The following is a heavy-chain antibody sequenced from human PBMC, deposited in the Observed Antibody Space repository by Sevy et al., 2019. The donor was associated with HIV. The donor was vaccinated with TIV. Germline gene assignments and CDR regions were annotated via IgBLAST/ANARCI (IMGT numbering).Heavy chain of an antibody. CDR3: ARGTHDYGDYDRDAFDI. CDR1: EFTFSSYS. CDR2: ISGGGTYI. Sequence: GGSLRLSCATSEFTFSSYSMNWLRQAPGNGLEWVSSISGGGTYIYYADSVKGRFTISRDNAKNSLSLQMNSLRAEDTAVYYCARGTHDYGDYDRDAFDIWGQGTMVTVSS. D-gene: IGHD4-17*01. J-gene: IGHJ3*02. V-gene: IGHV3-21*01.